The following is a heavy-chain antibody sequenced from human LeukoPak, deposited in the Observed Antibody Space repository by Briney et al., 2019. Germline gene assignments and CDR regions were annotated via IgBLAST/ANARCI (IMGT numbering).Heavy chain of an antibody. J-gene: IGHJ6*03. V-gene: IGHV3-9*01. Sequence: GGCLRLSCAASGFIFDDYSLHWVRQVPGKGLEWVSGISRDSGSIDYADSVKGRFTISRDNAKNSLYLQMDSLRVEDTALYYCVKGSGSYWYYFYLDVWGKGTTVTVSS. D-gene: IGHD3-10*01. CDR2: ISRDSGSI. CDR1: GFIFDDYS. CDR3: VKGSGSYWYYFYLDV.